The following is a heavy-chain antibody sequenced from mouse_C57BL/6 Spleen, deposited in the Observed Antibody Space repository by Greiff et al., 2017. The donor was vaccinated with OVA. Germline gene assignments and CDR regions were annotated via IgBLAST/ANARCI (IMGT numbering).Heavy chain of an antibody. D-gene: IGHD2-4*01. Sequence: EVQLQQSGPELVKPGASVKISCKASGYTFTDYYMNWVKQSHGKSLEWIGDINPNNGGTSYNQKFKGKATLTVDKSSSTAYMELRSLTSEDSAVYYCARDPYDYDAFDVWGTGTTVTVSS. CDR1: GYTFTDYY. CDR2: INPNNGGT. V-gene: IGHV1-26*01. J-gene: IGHJ1*03. CDR3: ARDPYDYDAFDV.